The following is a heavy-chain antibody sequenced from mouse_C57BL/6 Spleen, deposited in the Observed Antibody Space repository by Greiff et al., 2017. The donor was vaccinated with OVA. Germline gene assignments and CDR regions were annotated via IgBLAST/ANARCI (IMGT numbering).Heavy chain of an antibody. CDR1: GFTFSSYA. CDR3: AREKLFAY. J-gene: IGHJ3*01. V-gene: IGHV5-4*01. CDR2: ISAGGSYT. Sequence: EVHLVESGGGLVKPGGSLKLSCAASGFTFSSYAMPWVRQTPEQWLEWVATISAGGSYTYYPDNVKGRFTISRDNAKNNLYLQMSHLKSEDTAMYYCAREKLFAYWGQGTLVTVSA.